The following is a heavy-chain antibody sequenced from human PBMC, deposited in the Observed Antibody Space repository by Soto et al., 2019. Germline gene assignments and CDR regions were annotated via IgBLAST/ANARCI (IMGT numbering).Heavy chain of an antibody. V-gene: IGHV3-23*01. CDR2: VSESGRST. CDR1: GFTFSNYD. CDR3: AKAGVGGFRGWDTFNWFDS. D-gene: IGHD5-18*01. J-gene: IGHJ5*01. Sequence: EVQLLESGGGLVQPGGSLRLSCAASGFTFSNYDMSWVRQAPGKGLEWVSAVSESGRSTYYADSVKGRFTISRDNSKNTLYLQMNSLRAEDTAVYYCAKAGVGGFRGWDTFNWFDSWGQGILVTVSS.